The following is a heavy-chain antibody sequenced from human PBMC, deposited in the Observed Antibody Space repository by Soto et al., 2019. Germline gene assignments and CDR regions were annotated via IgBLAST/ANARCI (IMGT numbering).Heavy chain of an antibody. J-gene: IGHJ6*03. V-gene: IGHV3-23*01. CDR1: GFTFSSDA. Sequence: EVQLLESGGGLVQPGGALRLSCAASGFTFSSDAMSWVRQAPGKGLEWVSAISGSGGSTYYADSVKGRFTISRDNSKNTLYLQMNSLRAEDTAVYYCAKGLCYYCPMDVWGKGTTVTVSS. D-gene: IGHD3-22*01. CDR3: AKGLCYYCPMDV. CDR2: ISGSGGST.